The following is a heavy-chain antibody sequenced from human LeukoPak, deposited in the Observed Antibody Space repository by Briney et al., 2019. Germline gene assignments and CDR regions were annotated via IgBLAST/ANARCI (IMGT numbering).Heavy chain of an antibody. V-gene: IGHV4-34*01. Sequence: PSETLSLTCTVYGGSFSGYDWNWIRQPPGQGLEWMGEVNHSGSTNGNASLNMRVTIAVDTSKNQFALKVSSVNAEDTAVYYCERVSRRRAGYTSDYWGQGTLVTVSS. D-gene: IGHD5-24*01. CDR3: ERVSRRRAGYTSDY. CDR1: GGSFSGYD. CDR2: VNHSGST. J-gene: IGHJ4*02.